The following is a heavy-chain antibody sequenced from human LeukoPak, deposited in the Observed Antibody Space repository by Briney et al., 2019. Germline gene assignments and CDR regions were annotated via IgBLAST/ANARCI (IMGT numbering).Heavy chain of an antibody. CDR3: VKDPSGNYFYFDY. D-gene: IGHD1-26*01. V-gene: IGHV3-64D*09. CDR1: GFTFSSFA. J-gene: IGHJ4*02. Sequence: GGSLRLSCSASGFTFSSFAMFWVRQAPGKGLEYVSGISSDGGRTNYADSVKARFTISRDNSKVTLYLQMTSLRPEDTAIFYCVKDPSGNYFYFDYWGQGTLVTVSS. CDR2: ISSDGGRT.